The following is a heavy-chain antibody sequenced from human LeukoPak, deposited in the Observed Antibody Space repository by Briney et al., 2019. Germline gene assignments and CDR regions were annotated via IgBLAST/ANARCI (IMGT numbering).Heavy chain of an antibody. CDR3: ARSLDTDLRE. D-gene: IGHD5-18*01. Sequence: SQSLSLTCAISGDSVSSNSAAWNWIRQSPSRGLEWLGRTYYRSKWSKDYAVSVKSRITINPDTSNNQLSLQLNSVTPEDTAVYYCARSLDTDLREWGQGTLVTVSS. J-gene: IGHJ4*02. V-gene: IGHV6-1*01. CDR2: TYYRSKWSK. CDR1: GDSVSSNSAA.